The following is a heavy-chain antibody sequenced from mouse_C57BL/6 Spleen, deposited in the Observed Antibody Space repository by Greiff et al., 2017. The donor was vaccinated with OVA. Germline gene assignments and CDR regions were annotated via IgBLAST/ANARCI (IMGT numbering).Heavy chain of an antibody. J-gene: IGHJ4*01. V-gene: IGHV5-9-1*02. CDR3: TREGPYYGNPLYAMDY. D-gene: IGHD1-1*01. Sequence: EVKLVESGEGLVKPGGSLKLSCAASGFTFSSYAMSWVRQTPEKRLEWVAYISSGGDYIYYADTVKGRFTISRDNARNTLYLQMSSLKSEDTAMYYCTREGPYYGNPLYAMDYWGQGTSVTVSS. CDR2: ISSGGDYI. CDR1: GFTFSSYA.